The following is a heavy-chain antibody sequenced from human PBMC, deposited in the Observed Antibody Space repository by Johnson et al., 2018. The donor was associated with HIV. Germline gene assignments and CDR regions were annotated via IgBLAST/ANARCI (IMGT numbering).Heavy chain of an antibody. D-gene: IGHD4-23*01. J-gene: IGHJ3*02. CDR1: GFTFSSYA. Sequence: QVQLVESGGGVVQPERSLRLSCSASGFTFSSYAMHWVRQAPGKGLEWVSVIYSGGSTYYADSVKGRFTISRDNSKNTLYLQMNNLRGEDTAVYYCAKGPVDYGDNYDGFDIWGQGTTVTVSS. CDR3: AKGPVDYGDNYDGFDI. V-gene: IGHV3-NL1*01. CDR2: IYSGGST.